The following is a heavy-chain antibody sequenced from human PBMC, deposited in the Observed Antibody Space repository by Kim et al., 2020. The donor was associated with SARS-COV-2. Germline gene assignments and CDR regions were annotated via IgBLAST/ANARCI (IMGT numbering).Heavy chain of an antibody. CDR2: IYYSGST. CDR3: ARLDTGGDYYYYGMDV. CDR1: GGSISSYY. Sequence: SETLSLTCTVSGGSISSYYWSWIRQPPGKGLEWIGYIYYSGSTNYNPSLKSRVTISVDTSKNQFSLKLSSVTAADTAVYYCARLDTGGDYYYYGMDVWG. J-gene: IGHJ6*02. V-gene: IGHV4-59*08. D-gene: IGHD3-9*01.